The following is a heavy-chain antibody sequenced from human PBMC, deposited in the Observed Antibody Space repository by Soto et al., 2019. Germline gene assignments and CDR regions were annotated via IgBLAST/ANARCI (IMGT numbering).Heavy chain of an antibody. J-gene: IGHJ4*02. D-gene: IGHD3-22*01. CDR2: ISAYNGNT. CDR1: GYTFTSYG. Sequence: ASVKVSCKASGYTFTSYGISWVRQAPGQGLEWMGWISAYNGNTNYAQKLQGRVTMTTDTSTSTAYMELRSLRSVDIAVYYCARDVGSNYDSSGYEPWGQGTLVTVSS. CDR3: ARDVGSNYDSSGYEP. V-gene: IGHV1-18*03.